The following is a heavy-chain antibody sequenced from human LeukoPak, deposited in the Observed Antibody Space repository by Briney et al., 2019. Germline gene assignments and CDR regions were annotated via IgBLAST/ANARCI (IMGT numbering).Heavy chain of an antibody. J-gene: IGHJ4*02. CDR1: GGSISSYY. V-gene: IGHV4-59*01. D-gene: IGHD3-10*01. Sequence: TASETLSLTCTVSGGSISSYYWSWIRQPPGKGLEWIGYIYYSGSTNYNPSLRSRVTISVDTSKNQFSLKLSSVTAADTAVYYCARSGVGPPVTEPFDYWGQGTLVIVFS. CDR3: ARSGVGPPVTEPFDY. CDR2: IYYSGST.